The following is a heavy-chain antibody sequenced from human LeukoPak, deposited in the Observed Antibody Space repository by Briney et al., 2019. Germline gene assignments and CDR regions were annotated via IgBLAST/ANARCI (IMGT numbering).Heavy chain of an antibody. Sequence: GGSLRLSCAASGFTFSSYGMHWVRQAPGKGLEWVAVISYDGSNKYYADSVKGRFTISRDNSKNTLYLQMNSLGAEDTAVYYCAKDDDDYPFDYWGQGTLITVSS. CDR1: GFTFSSYG. V-gene: IGHV3-30*18. CDR2: ISYDGSNK. CDR3: AKDDDDYPFDY. D-gene: IGHD4-11*01. J-gene: IGHJ4*02.